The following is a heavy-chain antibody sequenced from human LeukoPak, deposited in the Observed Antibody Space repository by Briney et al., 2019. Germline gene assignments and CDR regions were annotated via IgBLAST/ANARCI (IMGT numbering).Heavy chain of an antibody. CDR3: AAGTGTSDFDY. CDR1: GFTFSNAW. D-gene: IGHD1-7*01. Sequence: GGSLRLSCAASGFTFSNAWMNWVRQAPGKGLEWVGRVKSEADGGTTDYAAPVKGRFTVSRDDSKDTLYLQMNSLKTEDTAVYYCAAGTGTSDFDYWGQGTLVTVSS. J-gene: IGHJ4*02. V-gene: IGHV3-15*01. CDR2: VKSEADGGTT.